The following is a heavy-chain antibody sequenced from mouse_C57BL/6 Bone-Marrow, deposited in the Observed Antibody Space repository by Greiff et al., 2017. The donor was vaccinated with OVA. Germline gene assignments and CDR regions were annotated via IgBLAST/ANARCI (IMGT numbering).Heavy chain of an antibody. J-gene: IGHJ2*01. CDR2: IYPGSGNT. CDR1: GYTFTDHY. Sequence: QLQLQQSGAEVVRPGASVKLSCKASGYTFTDHYINWVKQRPGQGLEWIARIYPGSGNTYYNEKFKGKATLTADKSSNTAYMQLSSLTSEDSAVYFCARDDSYFFEYWGQGTTLTVSA. V-gene: IGHV1-76*01. CDR3: ARDDSYFFEY. D-gene: IGHD2-3*01.